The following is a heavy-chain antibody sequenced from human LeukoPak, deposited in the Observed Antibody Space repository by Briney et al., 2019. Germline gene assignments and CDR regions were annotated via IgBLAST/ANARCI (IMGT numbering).Heavy chain of an antibody. D-gene: IGHD1-14*01. Sequence: GGSLRLSCVASGFTFSTYAMSWVRQAPGKGLEWVSAISGGGDSTYSAGSVQGRFTISRDNSKNTLYLQMNSLRAEDTAVYYCAKKYRPSDYWGQGTLVTVSS. CDR2: ISGGGDST. J-gene: IGHJ4*02. CDR1: GFTFSTYA. CDR3: AKKYRPSDY. V-gene: IGHV3-23*01.